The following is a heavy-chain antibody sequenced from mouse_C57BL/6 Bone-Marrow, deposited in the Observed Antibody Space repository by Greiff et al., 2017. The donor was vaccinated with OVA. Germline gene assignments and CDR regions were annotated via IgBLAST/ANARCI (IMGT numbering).Heavy chain of an antibody. CDR3: ARGNFGSSFYAMDY. V-gene: IGHV14-3*01. D-gene: IGHD1-1*01. J-gene: IGHJ4*01. CDR2: IDPANDNT. CDR1: GFNIKNTY. Sequence: VQLQQSVAELVRPGASVPSSCTASGFNIKNTYMHWVKQRPEQGLEWIGRIDPANDNTKYAPKFQGKATMTADTSSNTAYLQLSSLSSEDTAVYCCARGNFGSSFYAMDYWGQGTSVTVSS.